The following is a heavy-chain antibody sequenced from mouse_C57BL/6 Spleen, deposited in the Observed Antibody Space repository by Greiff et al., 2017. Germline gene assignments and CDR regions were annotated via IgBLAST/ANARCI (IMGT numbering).Heavy chain of an antibody. CDR2: INYDGSST. Sequence: VQLKESEGGLVQPGSSMKLSCTASGFTFSDYYMAWVRQVPEKGLEWVANINYDGSSTYYLDSLKSRFIISRDNAKNILYLQMSSLKSEDTATYYCARRGDVWYFDVWGTGTTVTVSS. CDR3: ARRGDVWYFDV. V-gene: IGHV5-16*01. CDR1: GFTFSDYY. J-gene: IGHJ1*03. D-gene: IGHD3-3*01.